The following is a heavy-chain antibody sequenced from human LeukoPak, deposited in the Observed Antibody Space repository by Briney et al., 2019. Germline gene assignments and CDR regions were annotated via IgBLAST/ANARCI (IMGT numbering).Heavy chain of an antibody. J-gene: IGHJ3*02. D-gene: IGHD1-26*01. V-gene: IGHV3-30-3*01. CDR1: GFTFTNYP. Sequence: GGSLRLSCEASGFTFTNYPMFWVRLAPAKGLEWVSSISYDGSKQNYTDSVKGRFTISRDNSKNTLYLQMNSLRAEDTAVYYCAKGRRGSYFDAFDIWGQGTMVTVSS. CDR2: ISYDGSKQ. CDR3: AKGRRGSYFDAFDI.